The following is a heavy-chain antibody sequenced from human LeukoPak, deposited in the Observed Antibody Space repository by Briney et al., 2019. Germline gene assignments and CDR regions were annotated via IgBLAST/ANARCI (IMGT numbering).Heavy chain of an antibody. J-gene: IGHJ4*02. CDR3: ATRTWRGDDFWSGYPPHSFDY. Sequence: VASVKVSCKVSGYTLTELSMHWVRQAPGKGLEWMGGFDPEDGETIYAQKFQGRVTMTEDTSTDTAYMELSSLRSEDTAVYYCATRTWRGDDFWSGYPPHSFDYWGQGTLVTVSS. CDR1: GYTLTELS. D-gene: IGHD3-3*01. CDR2: FDPEDGET. V-gene: IGHV1-24*01.